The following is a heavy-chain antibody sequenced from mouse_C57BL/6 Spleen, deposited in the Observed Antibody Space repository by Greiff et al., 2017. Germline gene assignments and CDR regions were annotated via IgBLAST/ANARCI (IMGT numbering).Heavy chain of an antibody. CDR2: IDPKSGGT. Sequence: QVQLQQPGAELVKPGASVKLSCKASGYTFTSYWMHWVKQRPGRGREWIGRIDPKSGGTKYNEKFKSKATLTVDKPSSTAYMQLSSLTSEDSAVYYCTRGGYDYDGNAMDYWGQGTSVTVSS. CDR3: TRGGYDYDGNAMDY. CDR1: GYTFTSYW. V-gene: IGHV1-72*01. J-gene: IGHJ4*01. D-gene: IGHD2-4*01.